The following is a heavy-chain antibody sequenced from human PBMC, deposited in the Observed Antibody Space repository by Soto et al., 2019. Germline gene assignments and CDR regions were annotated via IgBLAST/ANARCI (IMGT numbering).Heavy chain of an antibody. CDR3: TRRGRQSANWFDP. J-gene: IGHJ5*02. CDR1: GGTFNSYS. CDR2: IIPMSGRP. V-gene: IGHV1-69*06. Sequence: QVQLVQSGAEVKPPGSSVKVSCKAAGGTFNSYSIDWVRQDPGQGLEWMGGIIPMSGRPNYAQRFQGRVTFSADKSHNTVYMEVNSLPYEDTAVYYCTRRGRQSANWFDPWGQGPLVTVSS.